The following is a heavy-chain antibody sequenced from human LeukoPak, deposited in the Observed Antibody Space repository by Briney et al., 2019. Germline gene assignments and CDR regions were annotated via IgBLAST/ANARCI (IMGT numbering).Heavy chain of an antibody. D-gene: IGHD3-3*01. CDR2: INPNSGGT. CDR1: GYTFTGYY. CDR3: ARGRFLEWIFDGPYYFDY. J-gene: IGHJ4*02. V-gene: IGHV1-2*02. Sequence: GASVKVSCKASGYTFTGYYMHWVRQAPGQGLEWMGWINPNSGGTNYAQKFQGRVTMTRDTSISTAYMGLSRLRSDDTAVYYCARGRFLEWIFDGPYYFDYWGQGTLVTVSS.